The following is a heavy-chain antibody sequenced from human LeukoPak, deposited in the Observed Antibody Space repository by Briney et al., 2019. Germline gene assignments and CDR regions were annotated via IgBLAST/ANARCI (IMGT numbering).Heavy chain of an antibody. D-gene: IGHD6-13*01. Sequence: ASVKVSCKASGYTFTSYGISWVRQAPGQGLEWMGWISAYNGNTNYAQKLQGRVTMTTDTSTSIAYMELRSLRSDDTAVYYCARGRQQLVRRDYMDVWGKGTTVTVSS. V-gene: IGHV1-18*01. CDR1: GYTFTSYG. CDR3: ARGRQQLVRRDYMDV. J-gene: IGHJ6*03. CDR2: ISAYNGNT.